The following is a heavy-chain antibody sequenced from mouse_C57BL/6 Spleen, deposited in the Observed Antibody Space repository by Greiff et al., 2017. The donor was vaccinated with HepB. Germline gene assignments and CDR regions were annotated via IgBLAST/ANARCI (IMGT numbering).Heavy chain of an antibody. J-gene: IGHJ3*01. CDR1: GFTFSSYG. Sequence: EVQLVESGGDLVKPGGSLKLSCAASGFTFSSYGMSWVRQTPDKRLEWVATISSGGSYTYYPDSVKGRFTISRDNAKNTLYLQMSSLKSEDTAMYYCARQSTMVTFAYWGQGTLVTVSA. CDR2: ISSGGSYT. D-gene: IGHD2-2*01. V-gene: IGHV5-6*01. CDR3: ARQSTMVTFAY.